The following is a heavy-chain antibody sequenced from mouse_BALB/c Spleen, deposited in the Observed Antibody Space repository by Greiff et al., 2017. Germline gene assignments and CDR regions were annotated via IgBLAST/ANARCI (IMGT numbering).Heavy chain of an antibody. CDR2: ISSGGSYT. J-gene: IGHJ2*01. D-gene: IGHD1-1*01. Sequence: EVQLVESGGGLVKPGGSLKLSCAASGFTFSSYAMSWVRQTPEKRLEWVATISSGGSYTYYPDSVKGRFTISRDNAKNTLYLQMSSLRSEDTAMYYCARRGVTTVVATNYFDYWGQGTTLTVSS. CDR3: ARRGVTTVVATNYFDY. V-gene: IGHV5-9-3*01. CDR1: GFTFSSYA.